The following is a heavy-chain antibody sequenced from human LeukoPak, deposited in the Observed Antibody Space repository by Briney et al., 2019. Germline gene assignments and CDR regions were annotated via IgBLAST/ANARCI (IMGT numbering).Heavy chain of an antibody. Sequence: PSETLSLTCTVSGGSISSYYWSWIRQPPGKGLEWIGYIYYSGSTNYNPSLKSRVTISVDTSKNQFSLKLSSVAAADTAVYYCARVSLGYCSGGSCYLPDYWGQGTLVTVSS. V-gene: IGHV4-59*01. CDR3: ARVSLGYCSGGSCYLPDY. D-gene: IGHD2-15*01. J-gene: IGHJ4*02. CDR2: IYYSGST. CDR1: GGSISSYY.